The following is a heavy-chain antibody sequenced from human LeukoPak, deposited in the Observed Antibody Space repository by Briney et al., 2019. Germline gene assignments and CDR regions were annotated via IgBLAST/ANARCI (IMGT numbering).Heavy chain of an antibody. Sequence: GRSLRLSCAASGFTFSSYAMHWVRQAPAKGLEWVAVISYDGTNKYCVDSVKGRFTISRDNSKNTLYLQMNSLRAEDTAVYYCARDGYDLNTPMVSTIFDYWGQGTLVTVSS. CDR1: GFTFSSYA. CDR2: ISYDGTNK. D-gene: IGHD5-18*01. CDR3: ARDGYDLNTPMVSTIFDY. V-gene: IGHV3-30-3*01. J-gene: IGHJ4*02.